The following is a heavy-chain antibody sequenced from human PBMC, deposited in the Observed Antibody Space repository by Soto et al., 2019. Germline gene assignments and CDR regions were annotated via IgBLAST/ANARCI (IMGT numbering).Heavy chain of an antibody. CDR1: GATYSNSA. J-gene: IGHJ4*02. Sequence: QVQLVQSGAEVKKPGSSVKVSCKASGATYSNSAISWVRQAPGQGLEWMGGINPILGIPDYAHKFQGRVTITADESTNTVYMDLGSLRSEDTALYFCGRGGVDVVATSAFDYWGQGTLVTVSS. V-gene: IGHV1-69*10. CDR2: INPILGIP. CDR3: GRGGVDVVATSAFDY. D-gene: IGHD5-12*01.